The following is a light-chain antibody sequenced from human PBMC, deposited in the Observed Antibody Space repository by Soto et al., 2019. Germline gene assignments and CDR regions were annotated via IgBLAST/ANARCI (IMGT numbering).Light chain of an antibody. CDR2: DVT. V-gene: IGLV2-14*01. CDR3: YSYTNINTWA. J-gene: IGLJ3*02. CDR1: RSGVGGYNY. Sequence: QSVLTKPASVSRSPGQTITISCTETRSGVGGYNYVSWYQQSPGKAPKVIIYDVTNRPSGVSNRFSGSKSPNTASLTISGLQAEDEPDYYCYSYTNINTWAFGGGTKLTVL.